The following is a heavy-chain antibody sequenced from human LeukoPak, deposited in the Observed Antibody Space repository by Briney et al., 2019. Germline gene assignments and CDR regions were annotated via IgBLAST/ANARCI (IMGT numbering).Heavy chain of an antibody. J-gene: IGHJ4*02. CDR2: ISSSGSSI. CDR3: ARSTENYGIDY. Sequence: GGSLRLSCAASGFTFSSYEMNWVRQAPGKGLEWVSYISSSGSSIYYADSVKGRFTISRDKAKNSLHLQMNSLRVEDTAVYYCARSTENYGIDYWGQGTLVTVSS. D-gene: IGHD3-10*01. V-gene: IGHV3-48*03. CDR1: GFTFSSYE.